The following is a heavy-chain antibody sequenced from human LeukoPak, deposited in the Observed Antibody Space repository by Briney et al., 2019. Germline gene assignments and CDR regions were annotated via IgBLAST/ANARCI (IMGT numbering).Heavy chain of an antibody. Sequence: PGGSLRLSCAASGFTFSSYAMSWVRQAPGKGLEWVSAISGSGGSTYYADSVKGRFTISRDNSKNTLYLQMNSLRAEDTAVYYCAKGAVDPGEETLTYYLDYWGQGTLVTVSS. J-gene: IGHJ4*02. V-gene: IGHV3-23*01. CDR2: ISGSGGST. CDR1: GFTFSSYA. D-gene: IGHD6-19*01. CDR3: AKGAVDPGEETLTYYLDY.